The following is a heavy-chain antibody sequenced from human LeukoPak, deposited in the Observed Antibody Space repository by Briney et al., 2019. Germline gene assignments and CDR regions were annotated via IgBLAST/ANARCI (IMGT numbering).Heavy chain of an antibody. D-gene: IGHD5-24*01. CDR2: IYYSGST. V-gene: IGHV4-61*01. CDR3: ARLDGYNFRY. CDR1: GGSISSGSYY. Sequence: SQTLSLTCTVSGGSISSGSYYWSWIRQPPGKGLEWIGYIYYSGSTNYNPSLKSRVTISVDTSKNQFSLKLSSVTAADTAVYYCARLDGYNFRYWGQGTLVTVSS. J-gene: IGHJ4*02.